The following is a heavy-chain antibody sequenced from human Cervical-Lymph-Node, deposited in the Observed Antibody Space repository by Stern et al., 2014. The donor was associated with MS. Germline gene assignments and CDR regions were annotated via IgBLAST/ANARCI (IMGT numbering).Heavy chain of an antibody. CDR3: ARDGRHTNNYGLDV. J-gene: IGHJ6*02. CDR1: GGTFNVYA. Sequence: VQLVESGAEVKKPGSSVKVSCQASGGTFNVYAINWLRQARGQGLEWMGGIIPIIGIANYAQKFQGRVTIAADESTRTSSMQLSSLTSNDTAVYYCARDGRHTNNYGLDVWGQGTTVTVSS. CDR2: IIPIIGIA. V-gene: IGHV1-69*01.